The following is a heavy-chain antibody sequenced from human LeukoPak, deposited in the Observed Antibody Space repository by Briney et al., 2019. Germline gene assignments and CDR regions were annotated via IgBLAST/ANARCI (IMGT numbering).Heavy chain of an antibody. V-gene: IGHV3-23*01. J-gene: IGHJ6*04. Sequence: GGSLRLSCAASGFTFSSYAMSWVRQAPGKGLEWVSAISGSGGSTYYADSVKGRFTISRDNSKNTLYLQMNGLRAEDTAVYYCARDWGLLDYYGMDVWGKGTTVTVSS. CDR1: GFTFSSYA. CDR3: ARDWGLLDYYGMDV. D-gene: IGHD3-16*01. CDR2: ISGSGGST.